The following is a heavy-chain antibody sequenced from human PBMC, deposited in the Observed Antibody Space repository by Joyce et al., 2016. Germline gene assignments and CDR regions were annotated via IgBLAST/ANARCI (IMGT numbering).Heavy chain of an antibody. J-gene: IGHJ3*02. CDR2: TYFRSMLYK. V-gene: IGHV6-1*01. CDR1: GDSVSSNSVA. D-gene: IGHD2/OR15-2a*01. CDR3: ARGQYHAFGI. Sequence: QVQLQQSGPGLVKPSQTLSVTCAISGDSVSSNSVAWHWIRQSPSRGLEWLGRTYFRSMLYKDDAVSVKGRMTINPDTSKNQFSLQLNAVTPEDTAVYYCARGQYHAFGIWGQGTMVTVSS.